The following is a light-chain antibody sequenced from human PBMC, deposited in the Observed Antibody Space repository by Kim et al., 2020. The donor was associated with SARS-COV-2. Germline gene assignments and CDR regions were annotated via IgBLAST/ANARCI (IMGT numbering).Light chain of an antibody. V-gene: IGKV1-5*01. CDR1: ESISHW. Sequence: DIQMTQSPSTLSASVGDRVNITCRASESISHWLAWYQQKPGKAPKGLIYDASSLESGVPSRFSGSGSGTEFTLTISNLQPDDFATYYCQQYDSYSWTFGQGTKVDIK. CDR2: DAS. CDR3: QQYDSYSWT. J-gene: IGKJ1*01.